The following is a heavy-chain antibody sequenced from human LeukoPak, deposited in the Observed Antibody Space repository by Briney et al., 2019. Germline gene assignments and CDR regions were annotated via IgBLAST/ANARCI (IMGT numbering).Heavy chain of an antibody. D-gene: IGHD3-3*01. V-gene: IGHV3-66*01. Sequence: GGSLRLSCAASGFTVSSNYMSWVRQAPGKGLEWVSVIYSGGSTYYADSVKGRFTISRDNSKNTLYLQMNSLRAEDTAVYYCAKDKSYDFWSGYPFWGQGTLVTVSS. CDR3: AKDKSYDFWSGYPF. CDR1: GFTVSSNY. J-gene: IGHJ4*02. CDR2: IYSGGST.